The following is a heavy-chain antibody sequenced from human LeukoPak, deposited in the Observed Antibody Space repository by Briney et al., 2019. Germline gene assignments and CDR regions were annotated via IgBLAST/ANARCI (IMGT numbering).Heavy chain of an antibody. Sequence: PSETLSLTCAVYGGSFSGYYWSWIRQPPGKGLEWIGEINHSGSTNYNPSLKSRVTISVDTSKNQFSLKLSSVTAADTAVYYCARLRGIAARPSTRFDYWGQGTLVTVSS. CDR3: ARLRGIAARPSTRFDY. CDR2: INHSGST. D-gene: IGHD6-6*01. V-gene: IGHV4-34*01. J-gene: IGHJ4*02. CDR1: GGSFSGYY.